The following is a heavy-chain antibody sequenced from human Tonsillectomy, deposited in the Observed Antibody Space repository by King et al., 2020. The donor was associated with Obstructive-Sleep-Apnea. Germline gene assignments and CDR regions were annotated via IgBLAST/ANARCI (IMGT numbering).Heavy chain of an antibody. CDR3: AKGLLYAPVEYGMDV. CDR2: ISGSGGST. V-gene: IGHV3-23*04. CDR1: GFTFSSYA. D-gene: IGHD2-2*01. J-gene: IGHJ6*02. Sequence: VQLVESGGGLVQPGGSLRLSCAASGFTFSSYAMSWVRQAPGKGLEWVSVISGSGGSTYYADSVKGRFTISRDNSKNTLYLQMHSLRAEDTAVYYCAKGLLYAPVEYGMDVWGQGTTVTVSS.